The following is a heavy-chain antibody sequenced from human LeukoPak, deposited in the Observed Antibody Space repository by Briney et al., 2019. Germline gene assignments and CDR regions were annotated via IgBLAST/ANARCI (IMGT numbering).Heavy chain of an antibody. V-gene: IGHV4-39*07. J-gene: IGHJ5*02. Sequence: SETLSLTCTVSGGSISSSSYYWGWIRQPPGKGLEWIGSIYYSGSTYYNPSLKSRVTISVDTSKNQFSLKLSSVTAADTAVYYCARETYTPNWFDPWGQGTLVTVSS. CDR3: ARETYTPNWFDP. D-gene: IGHD2-2*02. CDR1: GGSISSSSYY. CDR2: IYYSGST.